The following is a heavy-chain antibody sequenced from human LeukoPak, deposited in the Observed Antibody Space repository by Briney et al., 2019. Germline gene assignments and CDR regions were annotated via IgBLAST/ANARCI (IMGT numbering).Heavy chain of an antibody. CDR2: DGSST. CDR3: ARDPLDYDFWSGYCSVDV. D-gene: IGHD3-3*01. J-gene: IGHJ6*04. V-gene: IGHV3-74*01. Sequence: DGSSTTYADSVKGRFTISRDNAKNTLYLQMSSLTAEDTAVYYCARDPLDYDFWSGYCSVDVWGKGTTVTVSS.